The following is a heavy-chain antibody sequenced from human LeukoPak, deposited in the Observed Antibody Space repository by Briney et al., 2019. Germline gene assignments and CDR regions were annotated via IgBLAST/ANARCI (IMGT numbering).Heavy chain of an antibody. V-gene: IGHV4-61*02. J-gene: IGHJ3*02. Sequence: SETLSLTFTVSGDSIISGSDYWSCIPQPAGKRLEWIGRIYTRETTNYNPSLKRRVTISVHTSKIQFFLKLSSVTAAHTAVYYCARSCLRVDIVATIRARLGGNAFDIWGQGTMVTVSS. CDR2: IYTRETT. CDR3: ARSCLRVDIVATIRARLGGNAFDI. D-gene: IGHD5-12*01. CDR1: GDSIISGSDY.